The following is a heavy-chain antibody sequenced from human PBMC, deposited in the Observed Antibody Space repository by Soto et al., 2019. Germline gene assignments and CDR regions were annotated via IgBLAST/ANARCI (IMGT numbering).Heavy chain of an antibody. Sequence: GASVKVSCKASGGTFSSYTISWVRQAPGQGLEWMGRIIPILGIANYAQKFQGRVTITADKSTSTAYMELSSLRSEDTAVYYCARDSRPVLLWFGEKYYGMDVWGQGTTVTVSS. CDR2: IIPILGIA. J-gene: IGHJ6*02. V-gene: IGHV1-69*04. CDR3: ARDSRPVLLWFGEKYYGMDV. CDR1: GGTFSSYT. D-gene: IGHD3-10*01.